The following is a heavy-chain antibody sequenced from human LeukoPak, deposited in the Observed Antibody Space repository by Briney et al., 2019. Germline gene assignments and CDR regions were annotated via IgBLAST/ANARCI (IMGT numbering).Heavy chain of an antibody. J-gene: IGHJ5*02. CDR3: ARQYSSSWGIYNWFDP. Sequence: PSDTLSRTCTSSGGCLSSYYWSWIRQAPGKGLEWIGYIYTSGSTNYNPSLKSRVTISVDTSKNQFSLKLSSVTAADTAVYYCARQYSSSWGIYNWFDPWGQGTLVTVSS. D-gene: IGHD6-13*01. CDR1: GGCLSSYY. V-gene: IGHV4-4*09. CDR2: IYTSGST.